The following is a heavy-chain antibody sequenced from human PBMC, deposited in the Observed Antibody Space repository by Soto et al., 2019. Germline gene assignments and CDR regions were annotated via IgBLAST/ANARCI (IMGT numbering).Heavy chain of an antibody. D-gene: IGHD1-26*01. J-gene: IGHJ4*01. Sequence: SVKVSCKASGGTFSSYAIIWVRQATGQGLEWMGGIIPIFGTANYAQKFQGRVTITADESTSTAYMELSSLRSEDTAVYYCATDKLRATSQDCLSHWGPGTLVTASS. V-gene: IGHV1-69*13. CDR3: ATDKLRATSQDCLSH. CDR1: GGTFSSYA. CDR2: IIPIFGTA.